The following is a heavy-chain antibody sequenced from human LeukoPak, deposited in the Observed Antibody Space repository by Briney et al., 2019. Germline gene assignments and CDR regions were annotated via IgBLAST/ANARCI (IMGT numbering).Heavy chain of an antibody. D-gene: IGHD1-14*01. Sequence: SETLSLTCSVSGGSITSYYWSWIRQPPGRGLEWIGHVSDGGRTNYSPSLRSRVSISVDTSKNQFSLKLNSVTAADTAVYFCARASTTFDDWGQGTLVTVSS. V-gene: IGHV4-59*01. CDR1: GGSITSYY. CDR3: ARASTTFDD. J-gene: IGHJ4*02. CDR2: VSDGGRT.